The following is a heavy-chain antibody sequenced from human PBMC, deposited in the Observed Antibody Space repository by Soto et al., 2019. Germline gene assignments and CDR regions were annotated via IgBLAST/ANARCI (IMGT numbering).Heavy chain of an antibody. D-gene: IGHD2-2*01. V-gene: IGHV4-31*03. CDR3: ARVVRQGPVANGPFDY. CDR1: GGSISSGGYY. CDR2: IYYSGST. J-gene: IGHJ4*02. Sequence: QVQLQESGPGLVKPSQTLSLTCIVSGGSISSGGYYWSWIRQHPGKGLEWIAYIYYSGSTYYNPSLKSRVTISVDTSKNQFSLKLSSVTAADTAVYYCARVVRQGPVANGPFDYWGQGTLVTVSS.